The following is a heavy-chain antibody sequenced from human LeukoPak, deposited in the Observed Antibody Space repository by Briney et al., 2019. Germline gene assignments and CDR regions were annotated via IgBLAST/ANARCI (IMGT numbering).Heavy chain of an antibody. CDR3: ARGSLTVVTPDAFDI. J-gene: IGHJ3*02. CDR1: GFTVSSNY. Sequence: GGSLRLSCAASGFTVSSNYMSWVRQAPGKGLEWVSVIYSGGSTYYADSVKGRFTISRDNSKNTLYLQMNSLRAEDTAVYYCARGSLTVVTPDAFDIWGQGTMVTVSS. V-gene: IGHV3-53*01. D-gene: IGHD4-23*01. CDR2: IYSGGST.